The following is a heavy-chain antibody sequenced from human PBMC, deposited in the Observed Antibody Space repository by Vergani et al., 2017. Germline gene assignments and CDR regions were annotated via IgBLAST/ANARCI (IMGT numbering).Heavy chain of an antibody. J-gene: IGHJ6*02. D-gene: IGHD3-16*01. CDR3: ARGQGGYYYYYGMDV. Sequence: QVQVQESGPGLVKPSQTLSLTCTVFGGSISSGRYYWSWIRHPAGKGLEWIGRIYTSGSTNYNPSLKSRVTISVDTSKNQFSLKLSSVNAADTAEYDCARGQGGYYYYYGMDVWGQGTTVTVSS. V-gene: IGHV4-61*02. CDR1: GGSISSGRYY. CDR2: IYTSGST.